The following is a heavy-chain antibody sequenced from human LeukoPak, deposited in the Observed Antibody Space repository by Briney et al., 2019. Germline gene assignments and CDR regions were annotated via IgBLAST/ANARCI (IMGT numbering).Heavy chain of an antibody. CDR1: GFNFCDYF. J-gene: IGHJ4*02. CDR3: ATSRVFDY. V-gene: IGHV3-11*06. CDR2: INGPSDYI. Sequence: PGGSLRLSCAASGFNFCDYFMSWIRQAPGKGLEWVAFINGPSDYIRYADSVEGRFTISRDNVKNSLYLQMDSLRIDDTAVYYCATSRVFDYWGQGALVTVSS.